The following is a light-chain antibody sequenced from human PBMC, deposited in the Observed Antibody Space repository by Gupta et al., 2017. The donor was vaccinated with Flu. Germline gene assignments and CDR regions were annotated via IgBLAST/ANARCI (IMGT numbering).Light chain of an antibody. Sequence: PAIMAGSPGERAARSGRASQSIRNNLVWYQQKPGQAPRCLIYGATTRATGIPARFSGSGSGTEFTLTISNLQSEEFAVYYCQQYHNWPRTFGQGTRVEI. CDR3: QQYHNWPRT. J-gene: IGKJ1*01. V-gene: IGKV3-15*01. CDR2: GAT. CDR1: QSIRNN.